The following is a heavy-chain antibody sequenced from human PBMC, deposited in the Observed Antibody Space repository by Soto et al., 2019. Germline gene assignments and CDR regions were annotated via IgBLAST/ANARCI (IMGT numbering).Heavy chain of an antibody. J-gene: IGHJ4*02. CDR3: AKDRIEEEIAVAGTPSDY. CDR2: ISGSGGST. D-gene: IGHD6-19*01. CDR1: GFTFSSYA. V-gene: IGHV3-23*01. Sequence: EVQLLESGGGLVQPGGPLRLSCAASGFTFSSYAMSWVRQAPGKGLEWVSAISGSGGSTYYADSVKGRFTISRDNSKNTLYLQMNSLRAEDTAVYYCAKDRIEEEIAVAGTPSDYWGQGTLVTVSS.